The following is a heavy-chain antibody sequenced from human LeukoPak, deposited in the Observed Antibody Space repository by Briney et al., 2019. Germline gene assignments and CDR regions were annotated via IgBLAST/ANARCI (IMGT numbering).Heavy chain of an antibody. J-gene: IGHJ6*03. CDR2: VFHSGNT. Sequence: PSETLSLTCSVSGGSITSSLYHWGWLRQAPGKGLQWIGNVFHSGNTYYSPSLQSRVAISIDTSKNRFSLKLTSVTAADTAVYYARQIVGTSWKYYYSYIDVWGNGPSVSVSS. CDR3: ARQIVGTSWKYYYSYIDV. CDR1: GGSITSSLYH. D-gene: IGHD1-1*01. V-gene: IGHV4-39*01.